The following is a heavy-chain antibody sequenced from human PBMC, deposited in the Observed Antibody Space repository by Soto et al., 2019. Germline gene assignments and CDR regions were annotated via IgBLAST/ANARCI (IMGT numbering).Heavy chain of an antibody. CDR3: ARYRSGLYDF. J-gene: IGHJ4*02. D-gene: IGHD6-19*01. V-gene: IGHV1-18*01. CDR1: GYTFTTIR. CDR2: IRPHNGDT. Sequence: QVQLVQSAAEVGKPGASVKVSCKASGYTFTTIRLSWVRQAPGQGLEWMGWIRPHNGDTQYAQKFQGRVTMTADTATTTAYMEVRSLTPGDTTVFYCARYRSGLYDFWCQGTLVTVST.